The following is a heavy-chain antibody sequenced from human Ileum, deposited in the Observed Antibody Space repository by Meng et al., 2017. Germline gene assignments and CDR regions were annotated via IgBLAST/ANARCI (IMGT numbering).Heavy chain of an antibody. Sequence: QVQLQQWDAGWVKPSETMSLTCAVYGVTFSGYYCSWILQPPGKGLEWIGEINHSGTTKYNPSLQSRVTMSADTSKKQFSLKLTFLTAADTAVYYCAMWVSPLNIDTWGQGTLVTVSS. J-gene: IGHJ5*01. D-gene: IGHD1-26*01. CDR1: GVTFSGYY. CDR3: AMWVSPLNIDT. V-gene: IGHV4-34*08. CDR2: INHSGTT.